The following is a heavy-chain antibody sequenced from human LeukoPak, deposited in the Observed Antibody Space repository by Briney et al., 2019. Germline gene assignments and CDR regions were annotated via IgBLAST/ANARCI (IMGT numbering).Heavy chain of an antibody. V-gene: IGHV4-59*01. CDR2: IYYSGST. CDR3: ARTSQQWLVEDY. J-gene: IGHJ4*02. D-gene: IGHD6-19*01. Sequence: QTSETLSLTCTVSGGSISSYYWSWIRQPPGKGLEWIGYIYYSGSTYYNPSLKSRVTISVDTSKNQFSLKLSSVTAADTAVYYCARTSQQWLVEDYWGQGTLVTVSS. CDR1: GGSISSYY.